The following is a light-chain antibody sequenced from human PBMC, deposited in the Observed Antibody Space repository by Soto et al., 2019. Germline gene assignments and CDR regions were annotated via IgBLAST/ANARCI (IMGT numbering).Light chain of an antibody. V-gene: IGLV2-11*01. CDR3: CSYPGSYTFGLV. CDR1: SSDVGGYNY. Sequence: QSVLTQPRSVSGSPGQSVTISCTGTSSDVGGYNYVSWYQQHPGKAPKLMIYDVSKRPSGVPDRFSGSKSGNSASLTISGLQAEYEADYYSCSYPGSYTFGLVFGGGTKLTVL. CDR2: DVS. J-gene: IGLJ2*01.